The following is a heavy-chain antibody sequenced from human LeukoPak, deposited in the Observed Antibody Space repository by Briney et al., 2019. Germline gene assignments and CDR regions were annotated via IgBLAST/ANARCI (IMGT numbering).Heavy chain of an antibody. V-gene: IGHV3-74*01. J-gene: IGHJ4*02. CDR2: INSEGSRT. Sequence: GGSLRLSCAASGFTFSSYWMHWVRQVPGKGLVWVSGINSEGSRTSYTDSVKGRFTISRDNAKNTLYLQMNSLRAEDTAVYYCAKAGGYCSSTSCPNYFDYWGQGTLVTVSS. CDR3: AKAGGYCSSTSCPNYFDY. D-gene: IGHD2-2*01. CDR1: GFTFSSYW.